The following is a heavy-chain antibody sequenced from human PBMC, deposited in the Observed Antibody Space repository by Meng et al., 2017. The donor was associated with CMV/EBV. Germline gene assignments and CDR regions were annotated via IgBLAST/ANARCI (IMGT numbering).Heavy chain of an antibody. V-gene: IGHV1-46*01. Sequence: VERWQSGAEVKTPGASVNVSFKASGYTFTSYYMDWVRQAPGQGLEWMGIINPSGGSTSYAQKFQGRVTMTRETSTSTVYMELSSLRSEDTAVYYCAREGEGVVAATPHFDYWGQGTLVTVSS. J-gene: IGHJ4*02. D-gene: IGHD2-15*01. CDR1: GYTFTSYY. CDR3: AREGEGVVAATPHFDY. CDR2: INPSGGST.